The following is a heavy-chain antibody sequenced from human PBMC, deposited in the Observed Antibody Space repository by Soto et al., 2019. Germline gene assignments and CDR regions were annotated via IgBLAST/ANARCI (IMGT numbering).Heavy chain of an antibody. J-gene: IGHJ3*01. CDR2: IQYSGDT. Sequence: SETLSLTCIVSGGSVGSGAYYWSWIRQSPGSELERIGNIQYSGDTNYNSSLKSRVTISVHRSRNRFALKLTSVTAADTAFYYCARHDYADRSFDLGGQGTKVTVS. V-gene: IGHV4-61*08. D-gene: IGHD5-12*01. CDR1: GGSVGSGAYY. CDR3: ARHDYADRSFDL.